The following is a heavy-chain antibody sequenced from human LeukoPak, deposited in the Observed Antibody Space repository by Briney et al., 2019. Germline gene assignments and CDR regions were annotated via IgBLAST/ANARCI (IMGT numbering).Heavy chain of an antibody. CDR3: AASGVSYSFDY. D-gene: IGHD1-26*01. J-gene: IGHJ4*02. CDR2: IYYSGST. CDR1: GGSISSYY. Sequence: SETLSLTCTVSGGSISSYYWSWIRQPPGKGLEWIGYIYYSGSTNYNPSLKSRVTISVDTSKNQFSLKLSSVTAADTAVYYCAASGVSYSFDYWGQGTLVTVSS. V-gene: IGHV4-59*01.